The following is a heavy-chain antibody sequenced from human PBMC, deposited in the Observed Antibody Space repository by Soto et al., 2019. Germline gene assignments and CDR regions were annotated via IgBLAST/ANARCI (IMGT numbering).Heavy chain of an antibody. D-gene: IGHD4-4*01. V-gene: IGHV3-23*01. CDR2: ISPTGGST. Sequence: EVQLLESGGNLVQPGGSLRLSCAGSGFPFSTYAVSWVRQTPGKGLEWVSAISPTGGSTYYAASVRGRFTISRDNSKNTVFPKMSGLRAEDTAIYYCAKAKRGILPTTTGGLDYWGQGTVLSVSS. CDR3: AKAKRGILPTTTGGLDY. CDR1: GFPFSTYA. J-gene: IGHJ4*02.